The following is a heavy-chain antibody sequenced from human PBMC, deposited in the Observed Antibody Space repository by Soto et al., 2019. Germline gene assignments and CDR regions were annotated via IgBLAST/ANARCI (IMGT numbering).Heavy chain of an antibody. CDR1: GFTFSSYS. Sequence: VQLVESGGGLVQPGGSLRLSCAASGFTFSSYSMNWVRQAPGKGLEWVSYISSSSSTIYYADSVKGRFTISRDNAKNSLYLQMNSLRDEDTAVYYCARGRGSSGWSKPYYYYGMDVWGQGTTVTVSS. J-gene: IGHJ6*02. CDR3: ARGRGSSGWSKPYYYYGMDV. CDR2: ISSSSSTI. D-gene: IGHD6-19*01. V-gene: IGHV3-48*02.